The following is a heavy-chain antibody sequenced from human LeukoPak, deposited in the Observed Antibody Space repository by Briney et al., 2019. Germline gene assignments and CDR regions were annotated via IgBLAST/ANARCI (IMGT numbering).Heavy chain of an antibody. D-gene: IGHD3-3*01. V-gene: IGHV1-69*05. CDR3: ARGEHDFWSGYGSFDY. J-gene: IGHJ4*02. CDR2: IIPIFGTA. Sequence: GASVKVSCKASGGTFSSYAISWVRQAPGQGLEWMGGIIPIFGTANYAQKFQGRVTITTDESTSTAYMELSSLRSEDTAVYYCARGEHDFWSGYGSFDYWGQGALVTVSS. CDR1: GGTFSSYA.